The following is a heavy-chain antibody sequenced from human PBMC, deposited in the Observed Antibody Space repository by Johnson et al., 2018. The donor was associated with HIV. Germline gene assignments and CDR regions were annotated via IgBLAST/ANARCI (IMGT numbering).Heavy chain of an antibody. Sequence: VQLVESGGGLVQPGGSLRLSCAASGFTFSSYAMSWVRQAPGKGLEWVSAISGSGGSTYYADSVKGRFTISRDNSKNTLYLQLSSLRTEDTAVFYCARGGVVHDAFDMWGQGTMVTVSS. J-gene: IGHJ3*02. CDR1: GFTFSSYA. CDR2: ISGSGGST. V-gene: IGHV3-23*04. D-gene: IGHD2-2*01. CDR3: ARGGVVHDAFDM.